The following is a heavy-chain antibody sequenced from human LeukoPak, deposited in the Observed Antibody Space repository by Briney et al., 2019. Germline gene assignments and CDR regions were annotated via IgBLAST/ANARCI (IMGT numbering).Heavy chain of an antibody. J-gene: IGHJ4*02. CDR1: GGSISSYY. Sequence: SETLSLTCTVSGGSISSYYWSWIRQPPGKGLEWIGYIYYSGSTNYNPSPKSRVTISVDTSKNQFSLKLSSVTAADTAVYYCARARGRGELLSYFDYWGQGTLVTVSS. D-gene: IGHD1-26*01. V-gene: IGHV4-59*01. CDR2: IYYSGST. CDR3: ARARGRGELLSYFDY.